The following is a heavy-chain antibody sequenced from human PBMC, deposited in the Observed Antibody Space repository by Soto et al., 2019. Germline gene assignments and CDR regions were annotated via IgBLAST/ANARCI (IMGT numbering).Heavy chain of an antibody. V-gene: IGHV3-30-3*01. J-gene: IGHJ4*02. CDR2: ISYDGSDK. CDR1: GFTFSPYT. Sequence: LRLSCATSGFTFSPYTMHWVRQTPGKGLEWVAVISYDGSDKYYAGSVRGRFTISRDNSKNTLFLQMNSLRAEDTALYYCARGGGFCGADCYKGGIDYWGQGALVTVSS. CDR3: ARGGGFCGADCYKGGIDY. D-gene: IGHD2-21*02.